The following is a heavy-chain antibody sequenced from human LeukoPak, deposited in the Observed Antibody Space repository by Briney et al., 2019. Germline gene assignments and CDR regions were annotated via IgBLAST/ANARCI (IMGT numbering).Heavy chain of an antibody. V-gene: IGHV3-30-3*01. CDR2: ISYDGSNK. D-gene: IGHD3-10*01. CDR3: ARDKRGGL. CDR1: GFTFSNYA. J-gene: IGHJ4*02. Sequence: VGSLRLSCAASGFTFSNYAMHWVRQAPGKGLEWVAVISYDGSNKYYADSVKGRFTISRDNSKNTLYLQMNSLRAEDTAVYYCARDKRGGLWGQGTLVTVSS.